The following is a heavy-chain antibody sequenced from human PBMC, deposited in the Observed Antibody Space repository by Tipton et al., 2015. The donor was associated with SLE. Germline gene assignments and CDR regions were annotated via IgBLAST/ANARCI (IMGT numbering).Heavy chain of an antibody. Sequence: LRLSCAASGFTFDDYGMSWVRQAPGKGLEWIGYIYYSGSTNYNPSLKSRVTISVDTSKNQFSLKLSSVTAADTAVYYCARVRDSSGHVDYWGQGTLVTVSS. CDR3: ARVRDSSGHVDY. J-gene: IGHJ4*02. D-gene: IGHD3-22*01. CDR1: GFTFDDYG. V-gene: IGHV4-59*01. CDR2: IYYSGST.